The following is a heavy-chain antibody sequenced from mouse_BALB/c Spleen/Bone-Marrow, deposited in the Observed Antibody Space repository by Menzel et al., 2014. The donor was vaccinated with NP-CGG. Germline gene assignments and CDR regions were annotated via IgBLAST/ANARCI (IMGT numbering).Heavy chain of an antibody. J-gene: IGHJ3*01. CDR1: GYAFSSYW. CDR3: ARTGNLAWFAY. CDR2: IHPGDGNT. D-gene: IGHD2-1*01. Sequence: VKLMESGAELVRPGSSVKISCKASGYAFSSYWMNWVKQRPGQGLEWIGQIHPGDGNTNYNGKFKGKATLTADKSSSTAYMQLSSLTSEDSAVYFCARTGNLAWFAYWGQGTLVTVSA. V-gene: IGHV1-80*01.